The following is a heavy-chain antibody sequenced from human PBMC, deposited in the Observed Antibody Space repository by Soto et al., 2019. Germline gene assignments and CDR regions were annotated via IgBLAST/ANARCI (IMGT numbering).Heavy chain of an antibody. J-gene: IGHJ4*02. CDR3: VRVVAIPGYPDN. CDR1: GGTFSSYA. V-gene: IGHV1-69*12. Sequence: QVQLVQSGAEVRQPASSVKVSCKTSGGTFSSYAISWVRQAPGQGLEWMGGIVPIVDTSTYEQKFQGRVTITADESTSTVYMELSSLRSDDTAVYYFVRVVAIPGYPDNWGQGTLVTVSS. CDR2: IVPIVDTS. D-gene: IGHD5-12*01.